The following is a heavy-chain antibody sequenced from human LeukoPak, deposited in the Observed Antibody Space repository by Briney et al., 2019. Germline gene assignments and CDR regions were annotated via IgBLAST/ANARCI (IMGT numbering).Heavy chain of an antibody. V-gene: IGHV4-31*03. CDR3: ARQLSDEDAFDI. J-gene: IGHJ3*02. D-gene: IGHD5-18*01. CDR1: GGSISSGGYY. Sequence: PSQTLSLTCTVSGGSISSGGYYWSWIRQHPGKGLEWLGSIYYSGSTYYNPSLKSRLTISVDTSKNQFSLKLSSVTAADTAVYYCARQLSDEDAFDIWGQGTMVTVSS. CDR2: IYYSGST.